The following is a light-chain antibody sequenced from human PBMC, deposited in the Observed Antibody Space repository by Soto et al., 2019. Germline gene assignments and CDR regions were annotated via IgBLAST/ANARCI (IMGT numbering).Light chain of an antibody. CDR3: SSYTSGSTV. CDR2: EVS. Sequence: QSALTQPASVSGSPRQSITISCTGTSSDVGGYNYVSWYQQHPGKAPKLMIYEVSNRPSGVSNRFSGSKSGNTASLTISGLQAEDEADYYCSSYTSGSTVFGGGTKLTVL. V-gene: IGLV2-14*01. CDR1: SSDVGGYNY. J-gene: IGLJ3*02.